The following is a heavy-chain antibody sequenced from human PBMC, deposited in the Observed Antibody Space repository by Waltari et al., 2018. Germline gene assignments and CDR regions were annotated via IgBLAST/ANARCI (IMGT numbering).Heavy chain of an antibody. CDR1: GLTFSSDS. J-gene: IGHJ4*02. CDR2: ISSSSSYI. D-gene: IGHD3-22*01. V-gene: IGHV3-21*01. CDR3: ARVTYYYDSSGYYY. Sequence: EVQLVESGGGLVKPGGSLRLSCAASGLTFSSDSMNWVRQAPGKGLAWVSSISSSSSYIYYADSVKGRFTISIDNAKNSLYLQMNSLRAEDTAVYYCARVTYYYDSSGYYYWGQGTLVTVSS.